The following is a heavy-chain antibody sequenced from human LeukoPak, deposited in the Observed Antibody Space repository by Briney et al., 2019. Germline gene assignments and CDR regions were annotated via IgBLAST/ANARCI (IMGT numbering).Heavy chain of an antibody. CDR2: ITSSSSSI. D-gene: IGHD4-23*01. CDR3: TRGVGGLGTLYYFDY. J-gene: IGHJ4*02. CDR1: GLTFSSYS. V-gene: IGHV3-48*01. Sequence: PGGSLRLSCAASGLTFSSYSMNWVRQTPGKGLEWVSYITSSSSSIYFADSVKGRFTISRDNAKNSLYLQMNSLRAEDTAVYYCTRGVGGLGTLYYFDYWGQGTLVTVSS.